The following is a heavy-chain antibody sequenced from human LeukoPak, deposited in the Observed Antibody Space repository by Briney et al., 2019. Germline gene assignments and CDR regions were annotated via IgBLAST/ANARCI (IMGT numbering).Heavy chain of an antibody. J-gene: IGHJ6*03. CDR1: GYTFTGYY. CDR3: AREGSSSSNSANKTEYYYYYYMDV. Sequence: EASVKVSCKASGYTFTGYYMHWVRQAPGQGLEWMGWINPNSGGTNYAQKFQGRVTMTRDTSISTAYMELSRLRSDDTAVYYCAREGSSSSNSANKTEYYYYYYMDVWGKGTTVTVSS. CDR2: INPNSGGT. V-gene: IGHV1-2*02. D-gene: IGHD6-6*01.